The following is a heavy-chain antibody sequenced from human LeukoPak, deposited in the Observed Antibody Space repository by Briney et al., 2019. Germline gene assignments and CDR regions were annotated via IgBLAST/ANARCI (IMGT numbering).Heavy chain of an antibody. CDR1: GYTFTNYG. D-gene: IGHD1-26*01. Sequence: ASVKVSCKASGYTFTNYGISWVRQAPGQGLEWMGWINVYNRNTKYGQKFQGRVTMTTDTSTSTAHMELRSLRSDDTAVYYCARGGGPGGGYLGQYWGQGTLVTVAS. CDR2: INVYNRNT. J-gene: IGHJ4*02. V-gene: IGHV1-18*01. CDR3: ARGGGPGGGYLGQY.